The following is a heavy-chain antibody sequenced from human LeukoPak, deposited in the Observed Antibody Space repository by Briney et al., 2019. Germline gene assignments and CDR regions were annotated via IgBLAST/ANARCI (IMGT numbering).Heavy chain of an antibody. CDR3: ARKGRWLQLDAFDI. D-gene: IGHD5-24*01. J-gene: IGHJ3*02. CDR2: IIPIFGTA. V-gene: IGHV1-69*06. CDR1: GGTFSSYA. Sequence: GASVKVSCKASGGTFSSYAISWVRQAPGQGLEWMGGIIPIFGTANYAQKFQGRVTITADKSTSTAYMELSSLRSEDTVVYYCARKGRWLQLDAFDIWGQGTMVTVSS.